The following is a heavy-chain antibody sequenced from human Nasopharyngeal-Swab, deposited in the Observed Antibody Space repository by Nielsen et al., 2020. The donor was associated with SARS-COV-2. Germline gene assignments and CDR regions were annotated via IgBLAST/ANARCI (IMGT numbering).Heavy chain of an antibody. CDR3: AREGEYGAYDAPDY. Sequence: SVKVSCKPSGDTFTNSAISWVRQAPGQGLEWMGGIVPALGLPNYAQKFRGRVTISEDRSTTTSYLELSSLRSEDTAIYYCAREGEYGAYDAPDYWGQGTLVTVSS. J-gene: IGHJ4*02. CDR2: IVPALGLP. D-gene: IGHD5-12*01. V-gene: IGHV1-69*10. CDR1: GDTFTNSA.